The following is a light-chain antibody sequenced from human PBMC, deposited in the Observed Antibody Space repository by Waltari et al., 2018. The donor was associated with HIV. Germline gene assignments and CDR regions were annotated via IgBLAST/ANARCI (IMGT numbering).Light chain of an antibody. CDR1: SSNIGSPS. J-gene: IGLJ3*02. CDR2: DNN. V-gene: IGLV1-51*01. CDR3: GTWDSSLSAV. Sequence: QSVLTQPPSVSAAPGQTVTISCSGSSSNIGSPSVSWYQQLPGTAPKLLIYDNNKRPSGIPYRVSGSKSGTSATVGITGLQTGDEADYYCGTWDSSLSAVFGGGTKLTVL.